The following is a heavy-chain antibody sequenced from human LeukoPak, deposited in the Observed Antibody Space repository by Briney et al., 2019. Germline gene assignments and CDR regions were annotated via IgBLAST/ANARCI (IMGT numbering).Heavy chain of an antibody. CDR3: ARQGYSSGYYFDS. V-gene: IGHV4-39*01. J-gene: IGHJ4*02. CDR2: IYYSGST. D-gene: IGHD5-18*01. Sequence: SETLSLTCTVSGGSISTGSYFWGWIRQPPGKGLEWIGGIYYSGSTYYSPSLKSRVTISVDTSRNQFSLELRTVTAADTAVYYCARQGYSSGYYFDSWGQGTLVTVSS. CDR1: GGSISTGSYF.